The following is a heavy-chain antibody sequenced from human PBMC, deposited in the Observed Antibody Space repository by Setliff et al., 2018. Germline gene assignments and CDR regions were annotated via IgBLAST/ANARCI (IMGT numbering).Heavy chain of an antibody. Sequence: SETLSLTCTGSGGSISSYFWSWVRRPPGKGLEWIGFISSGGSTIYSPSLKSRVTISVDTSKNQFSLRLTSVTAADTAIYYCARNPASGAYYSSRPFHFDYWGQGALVTVSS. CDR1: GGSISSYF. CDR2: ISSGGST. V-gene: IGHV4-4*08. J-gene: IGHJ4*02. CDR3: ARNPASGAYYSSRPFHFDY. D-gene: IGHD3-22*01.